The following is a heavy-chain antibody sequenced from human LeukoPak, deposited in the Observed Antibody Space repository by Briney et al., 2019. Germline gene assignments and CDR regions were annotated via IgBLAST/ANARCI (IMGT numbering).Heavy chain of an antibody. V-gene: IGHV3-30-3*01. CDR3: ARDRVAARAYYFDY. J-gene: IGHJ4*02. CDR1: GFTFSSSA. Sequence: PGGSLRLSCAASGFTFSSSAMYAVREGLGKGLGRVAVISYDGSNKYYADSVKGRFTISRDNSKNTLYLQMNSLRAEDTAVYYCARDRVAARAYYFDYWGQGTLVTVSS. D-gene: IGHD2-15*01. CDR2: ISYDGSNK.